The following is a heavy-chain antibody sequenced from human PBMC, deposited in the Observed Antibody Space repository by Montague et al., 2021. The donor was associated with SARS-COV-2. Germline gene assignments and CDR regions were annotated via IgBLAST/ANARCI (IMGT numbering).Heavy chain of an antibody. CDR3: ARGRKRITVGRGDIIDWFDP. J-gene: IGHJ5*02. CDR1: GGSFSGYY. CDR2: INQSGST. Sequence: SETLSLTCAVYGGSFSGYYWSWIRQPPGKGLEWIGEINQSGSTXXXPSXXXRVTISVDTSKNQFSLKLSSVTAADTAVYYCARGRKRITVGRGDIIDWFDPWGQGTLVTVSS. V-gene: IGHV4-34*01. D-gene: IGHD3-10*01.